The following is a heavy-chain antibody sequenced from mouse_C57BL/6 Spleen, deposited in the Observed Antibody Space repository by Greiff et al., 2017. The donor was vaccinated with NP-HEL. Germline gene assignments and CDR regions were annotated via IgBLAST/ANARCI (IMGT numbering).Heavy chain of an antibody. CDR3: ARGRTGYFDY. CDR1: GYTFTSYW. J-gene: IGHJ2*01. V-gene: IGHV1-61*01. Sequence: VQLQQPGAELVRPGSSVKLSCKASGYTFTSYWMDWVKQRPGQGLEWIGNIYPSDSETHYNQKFKDKATLTVDKSSSTAYMQLSSLTSEDSAVYYCARGRTGYFDYWGQGTTLTVSS. CDR2: IYPSDSET.